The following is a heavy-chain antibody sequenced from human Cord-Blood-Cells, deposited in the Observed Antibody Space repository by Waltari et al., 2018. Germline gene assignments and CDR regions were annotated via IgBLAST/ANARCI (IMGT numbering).Heavy chain of an antibody. CDR2: INHSGGS. Sequence: QVQLQQWGAGLLQPSETLSLTCAVYGGSFSGYYWSWIRQPPGKGLEWIGEINHSGGSNCNPCLKSRVTISVDTAKNQFSLKLSSVTAADTAVYYCARPGNDYGDYGYYFDYWGQGTLVTVSS. V-gene: IGHV4-34*01. CDR3: ARPGNDYGDYGYYFDY. J-gene: IGHJ4*02. CDR1: GGSFSGYY. D-gene: IGHD4-17*01.